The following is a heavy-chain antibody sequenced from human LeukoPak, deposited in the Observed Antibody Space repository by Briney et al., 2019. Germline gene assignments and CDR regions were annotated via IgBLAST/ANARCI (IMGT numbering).Heavy chain of an antibody. CDR2: IIPILGIA. CDR3: ARVLESSGWYYFDY. D-gene: IGHD6-19*01. J-gene: IGHJ4*02. CDR1: GGTFSSYA. V-gene: IGHV1-69*04. Sequence: ASVKVSCKASGGTFSSYAISWVRQAPGQGLEWMGRIIPILGIANYAQKFQGRVTITADKSTSRAYMELSSLRSEDTAVYYCARVLESSGWYYFDYWGQGTLVTVSS.